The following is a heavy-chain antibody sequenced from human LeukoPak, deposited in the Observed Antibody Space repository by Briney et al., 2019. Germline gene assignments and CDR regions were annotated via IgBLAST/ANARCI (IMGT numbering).Heavy chain of an antibody. CDR3: ARDKSNPGPVVVIASRAADAFDI. Sequence: GRSLRLSCAASGFTFSSYGMHWVRQAPGKGLEWVAVIWYDGSNKYYADSVKGRFTISRDNSKNTLYLQMNSLRDEDTAVYYCARDKSNPGPVVVIASRAADAFDIWGQGTMVTVSS. CDR2: IWYDGSNK. V-gene: IGHV3-33*08. D-gene: IGHD3-22*01. CDR1: GFTFSSYG. J-gene: IGHJ3*02.